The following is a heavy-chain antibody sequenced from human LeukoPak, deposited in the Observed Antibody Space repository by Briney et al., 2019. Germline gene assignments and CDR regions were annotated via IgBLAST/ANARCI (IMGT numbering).Heavy chain of an antibody. D-gene: IGHD1-14*01. V-gene: IGHV3-9*01. J-gene: IGHJ6*02. Sequence: GGSLILSFAASGFTFDYYGMHWVRPAPGKGLEWVSGISWNSGNIGYAASMKGRFTISRDNAKKSLYLQMNNLRPEDTALYYCARDITSTFYYYYGLDVWGQGTTVTVSS. CDR2: ISWNSGNI. CDR3: ARDITSTFYYYYGLDV. CDR1: GFTFDYYG.